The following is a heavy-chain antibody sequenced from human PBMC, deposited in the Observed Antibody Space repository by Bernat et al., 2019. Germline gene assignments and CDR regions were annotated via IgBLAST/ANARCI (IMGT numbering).Heavy chain of an antibody. Sequence: QVQLVQSGAEVKKPGASVKVSRKASGYTFTSYGISWVRQPPGQGLEWVGWIAYNGNTNYAQKLQGRVTMTTDTSTSTAYMELRSLRSDDTAVYYCARVYSGYGGDWGQGTLVTVSS. V-gene: IGHV1-18*01. CDR2: IAYNGNT. CDR1: GYTFTSYG. CDR3: ARVYSGYGGD. D-gene: IGHD5-12*01. J-gene: IGHJ4*02.